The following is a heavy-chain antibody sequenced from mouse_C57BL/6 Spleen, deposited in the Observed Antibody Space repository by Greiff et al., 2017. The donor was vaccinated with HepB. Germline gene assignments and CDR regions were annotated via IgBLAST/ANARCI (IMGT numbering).Heavy chain of an antibody. CDR3: AREGKDYYGDAMDY. D-gene: IGHD1-1*01. CDR2: ISYDGSN. Sequence: DVKLQESGPGLVKPSQSLSLTCSVTGYSITSGYYWNWIRQFPGNKLEWMGYISYDGSNNYNPSLKNRISITRDTSKNQFFLKLNSVTTEDTATYYCAREGKDYYGDAMDYWGQGTSVTVSS. J-gene: IGHJ4*01. CDR1: GYSITSGYY. V-gene: IGHV3-6*01.